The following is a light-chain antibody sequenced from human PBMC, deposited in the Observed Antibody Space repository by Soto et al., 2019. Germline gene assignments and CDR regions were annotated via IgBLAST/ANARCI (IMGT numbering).Light chain of an antibody. CDR2: KAS. Sequence: QVSQSPSALSASVGDRVTITCRASQSISVWLAWYQQKAGKAPNLLIYKASRLESGVPSRFSGSGSGTEFILTISSLQPEDSATYYCLQHHSFPRTFGQGTKV. J-gene: IGKJ1*01. CDR3: LQHHSFPRT. V-gene: IGKV1-5*03. CDR1: QSISVW.